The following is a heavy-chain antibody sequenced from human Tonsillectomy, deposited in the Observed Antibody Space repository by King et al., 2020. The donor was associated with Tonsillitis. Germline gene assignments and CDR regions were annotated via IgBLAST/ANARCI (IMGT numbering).Heavy chain of an antibody. Sequence: VQLQESGPGLVKPSETLSLTCTVSGGSFSRYYWSWMRQPPGKGMEWIGYIYYSGSTSYHPSLKSRVTISVDTSKNQFSLKLTSVTAAHTAVYYCARGRCISPWGGSGSSYFDYWGQGTLVTVSS. CDR2: IYYSGST. CDR1: GGSFSRYY. V-gene: IGHV4-59*01. J-gene: IGHJ4*02. D-gene: IGHD3-10*01. CDR3: ARGRCISPWGGSGSSYFDY.